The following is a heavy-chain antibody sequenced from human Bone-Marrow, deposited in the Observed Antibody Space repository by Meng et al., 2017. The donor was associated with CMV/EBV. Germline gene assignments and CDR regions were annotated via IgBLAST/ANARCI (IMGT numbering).Heavy chain of an antibody. CDR3: ASAGRYDFWSGYYIPADY. D-gene: IGHD3-3*01. CDR2: INHSGST. CDR1: GGSSSGYY. J-gene: IGHJ4*02. V-gene: IGHV4-34*01. Sequence: SETLSLTCAVYGGSSSGYYWSWIRQPPGKGLEWIGEINHSGSTNYNPSLKSRVTISVDTSKNQFSLKLSSVTAADTAVYYCASAGRYDFWSGYYIPADYWGQGTLVTVSS.